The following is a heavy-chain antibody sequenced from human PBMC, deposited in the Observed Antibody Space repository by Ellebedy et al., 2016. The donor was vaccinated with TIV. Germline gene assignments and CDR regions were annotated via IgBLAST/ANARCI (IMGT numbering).Heavy chain of an antibody. CDR1: GFTFSSYS. CDR3: ASWVYYGSGSRIDY. D-gene: IGHD3-10*01. CDR2: ISSSSSTI. J-gene: IGHJ4*02. Sequence: GESLKISXAASGFTFSSYSMNWVRQAPGKGLEWVSYISSSSSTIYYADSVKGRFTISRDNAKSSLYLQMNSLRAEDTAVYYCASWVYYGSGSRIDYWGQGTLVTVSS. V-gene: IGHV3-48*04.